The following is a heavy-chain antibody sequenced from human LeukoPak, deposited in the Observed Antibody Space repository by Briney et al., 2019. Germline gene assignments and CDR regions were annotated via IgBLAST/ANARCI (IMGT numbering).Heavy chain of an antibody. CDR3: ARALYYYGSGSYLY. J-gene: IGHJ4*02. V-gene: IGHV4-34*01. CDR1: GGSFSGYY. D-gene: IGHD3-10*01. CDR2: INHSGST. Sequence: SEALSLTCAVYGGSFSGYYWSWIRQPPGKGLEWIGEINHSGSTNYNPSLKSRVTISVDTSKNQFSLKLSSVTAADTAVYYCARALYYYGSGSYLYRGQGTLVTVSS.